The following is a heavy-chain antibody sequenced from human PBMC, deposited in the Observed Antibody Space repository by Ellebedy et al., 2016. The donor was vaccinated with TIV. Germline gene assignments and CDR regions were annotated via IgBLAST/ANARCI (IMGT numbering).Heavy chain of an antibody. Sequence: GESLKISCAASGFTFSGSAMHWVRQASGKGLEWVGRIRSKANSYATAYAASVKGRFTISRDDSTNTAYLQMNSLKTEDTAVYYCTRQIALGYSYNAFDIWGQGIMVTVSS. J-gene: IGHJ3*02. CDR2: IRSKANSYAT. V-gene: IGHV3-73*01. D-gene: IGHD5-18*01. CDR3: TRQIALGYSYNAFDI. CDR1: GFTFSGSA.